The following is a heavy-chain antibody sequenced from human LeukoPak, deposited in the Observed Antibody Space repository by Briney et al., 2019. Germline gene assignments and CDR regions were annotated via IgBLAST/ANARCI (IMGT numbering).Heavy chain of an antibody. D-gene: IGHD5-12*01. J-gene: IGHJ4*02. CDR1: GFTLHHYA. CDR3: AKDKAPLYSGYDWDLDF. Sequence: GGSLRLSCAASGFTLHHYAIHWVRQVPGKGLEWVSGISWNSASIGYADSVKGRFTISRDNAKNSVYLQMNSLRAEDTAFYYCAKDKAPLYSGYDWDLDFWGQGTLVTVSS. CDR2: ISWNSASI. V-gene: IGHV3-9*01.